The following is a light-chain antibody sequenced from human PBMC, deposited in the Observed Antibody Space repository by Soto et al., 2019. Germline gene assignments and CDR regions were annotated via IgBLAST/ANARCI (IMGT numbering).Light chain of an antibody. CDR2: GAS. CDR1: QSISNS. J-gene: IGKJ1*01. V-gene: IGKV3-15*01. Sequence: EIVMTQSPVTLSMSPGERATLSCRAGQSISNSLAWYQQKPGQPPRLLIYGASTRATGIPARFTGSGSGTEFTLTISSLQFDDSAVYYCQQYNNWWTFGQGTKVDI. CDR3: QQYNNWWT.